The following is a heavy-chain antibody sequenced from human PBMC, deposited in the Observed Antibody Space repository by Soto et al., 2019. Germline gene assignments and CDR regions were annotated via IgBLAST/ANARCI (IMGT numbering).Heavy chain of an antibody. D-gene: IGHD6-13*01. V-gene: IGHV1-2*04. CDR3: AREEGGSSWYAARFDY. CDR2: INPNSGGT. Sequence: QVQLVQSGAEVKKPGASVKVSCKASGYTFTGYYMHWVRQAPGQGLEWMGWINPNSGGTNYAQKFQGWVTMTRDTSISTAYMELSRLRSDDTAVYYCAREEGGSSWYAARFDYWGQGTLVTVSS. J-gene: IGHJ4*02. CDR1: GYTFTGYY.